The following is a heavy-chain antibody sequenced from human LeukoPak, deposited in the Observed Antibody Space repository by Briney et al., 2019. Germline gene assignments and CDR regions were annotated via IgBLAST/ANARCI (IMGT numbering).Heavy chain of an antibody. D-gene: IGHD3-22*01. V-gene: IGHV3-23*01. CDR1: GFIFSTYA. J-gene: IGHJ4*02. CDR2: ISASRRT. CDR3: AKESYYDSSGSFDY. Sequence: GGSLRLSCAASGFIFSTYAMSWVRQAPGKGLEWVSDISASRRTYYADSVKGRFTISRDYSKNTLYLQMNSLRAEDTAVYYCAKESYYDSSGSFDYWGQGTLVTVSS.